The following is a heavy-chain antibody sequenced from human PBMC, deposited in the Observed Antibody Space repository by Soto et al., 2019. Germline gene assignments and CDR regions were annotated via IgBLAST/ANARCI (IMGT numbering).Heavy chain of an antibody. D-gene: IGHD6-19*01. CDR3: ARGSGWYYY. V-gene: IGHV4-4*08. Sequence: SETLSLTCTVSGGSIRSYYWSWIRQPPGKGLEWIGYIYSSGSTNYNPSLKSRVTISVDTSKNQFSLKLSSVTAADTAVYYCARGSGWYYYWGQGILVTVSS. CDR2: IYSSGST. J-gene: IGHJ4*02. CDR1: GGSIRSYY.